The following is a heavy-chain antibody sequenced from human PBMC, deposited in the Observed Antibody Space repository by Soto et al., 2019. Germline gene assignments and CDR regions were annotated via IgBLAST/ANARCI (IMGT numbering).Heavy chain of an antibody. Sequence: AXETLSLTCSVSGCSISTVGHYWTWIRQPPGKGLEWIGSIYHTGSTYYSKSLRSRLTMSVDTSKSQFSLRLSSVTAADTAVYYCARATGTLRSRNCDSSGQGSLVTVSS. CDR3: ARATGTLRSRNCDS. J-gene: IGHJ4*02. D-gene: IGHD1-1*01. V-gene: IGHV4-31*03. CDR2: IYHTGST. CDR1: GCSISTVGHY.